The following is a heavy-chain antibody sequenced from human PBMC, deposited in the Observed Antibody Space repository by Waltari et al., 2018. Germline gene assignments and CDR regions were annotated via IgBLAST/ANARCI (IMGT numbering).Heavy chain of an antibody. CDR3: AFSRGWSSPFGAYDS. J-gene: IGHJ3*02. V-gene: IGHV3-74*01. CDR1: GFGCSAYW. Sequence: EVQLVESGGDLVQPGGSLRLSCAASGFGCSAYWMHWVRQVPGKGLFWVSHINTDGSAANYADSVKGRFTISRDNAKNSLYLEMSSLRVEDTAVYYCAFSRGWSSPFGAYDSWGQGTRVIVSS. D-gene: IGHD6-19*01. CDR2: INTDGSAA.